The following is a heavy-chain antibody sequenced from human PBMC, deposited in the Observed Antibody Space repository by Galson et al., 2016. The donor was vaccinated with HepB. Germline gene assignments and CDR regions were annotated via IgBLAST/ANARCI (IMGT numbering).Heavy chain of an antibody. CDR1: GFTFSNFA. V-gene: IGHV3-48*04. CDR2: ISSSSSTI. D-gene: IGHD4-17*01. Sequence: SLRLSCAASGFTFSNFAMSWVRQAPGKGLEWVSYISSSSSTIYYADSVKGRFTISRDNAKNSLYLQMNSLRAEDTAVYYCARDGDYGDYDDWFDPWGQGTLVTVSS. J-gene: IGHJ5*02. CDR3: ARDGDYGDYDDWFDP.